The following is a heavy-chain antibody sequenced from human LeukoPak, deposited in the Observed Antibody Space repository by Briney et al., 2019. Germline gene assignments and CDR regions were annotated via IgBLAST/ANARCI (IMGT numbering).Heavy chain of an antibody. J-gene: IGHJ4*02. Sequence: PGGSLRLSCAASGITVSSNYMTWVRQPPGKGLEWVSVIYSAESTYYRDSVKGRFTISRDSVKNTLFLQMNSLRAEDTAVYYCAREIPARSGYNIWGQGTLVTVSS. D-gene: IGHD3-3*01. CDR1: GITVSSNY. CDR3: AREIPARSGYNI. CDR2: IYSAEST. V-gene: IGHV3-66*01.